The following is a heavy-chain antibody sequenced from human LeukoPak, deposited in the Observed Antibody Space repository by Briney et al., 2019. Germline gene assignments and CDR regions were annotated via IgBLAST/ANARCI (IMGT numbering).Heavy chain of an antibody. J-gene: IGHJ4*02. CDR1: GYSFSSCW. CDR2: IYPGDSDT. Sequence: GESLKISCKGSGYSFSSCWIGWVRQMPGKGLEWMGIIYPGDSDTRYSPSFQGQVTISADRSVSTAYLQWSSLKASDTAMYYCARQRYCSTTSCSFYFDYWGQGTPVTVSS. D-gene: IGHD2-2*01. V-gene: IGHV5-51*01. CDR3: ARQRYCSTTSCSFYFDY.